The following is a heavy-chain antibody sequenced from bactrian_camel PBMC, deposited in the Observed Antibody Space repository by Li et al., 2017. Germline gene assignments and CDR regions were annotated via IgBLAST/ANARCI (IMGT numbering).Heavy chain of an antibody. J-gene: IGHJ4*01. CDR2: VYTSMYTSGGRT. V-gene: IGHV3S1*01. CDR3: AALPSIPGSRLAY. CDR1: GYTYSVSSFYC. Sequence: VQLVESGGGSVQAGGSLRLSCAVSGYTYSVSSFYCMGWFRQAPGQEREGVATVYTSMYTSGGRTYYADSVKGRFTIARDNAKNTLFLELNRLKTEDTAMYYCAALPSIPGSRLAYWGQGTQVTVS. D-gene: IGHD2*01.